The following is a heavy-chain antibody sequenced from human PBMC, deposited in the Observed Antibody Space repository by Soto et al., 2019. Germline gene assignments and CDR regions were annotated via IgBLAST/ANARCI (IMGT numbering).Heavy chain of an antibody. J-gene: IGHJ4*02. CDR3: ARESGYDRDVDY. CDR2: INAGNGNT. D-gene: IGHD5-12*01. Sequence: ASVKVSCKASGYTFTSYAMHWVRQAPGQRLEWMGWINAGNGNTKYSQKFQGRVTITRDTSASTAYMELRSLRSDDTAVYYCARESGYDRDVDYWGQGTLVTVSS. CDR1: GYTFTSYA. V-gene: IGHV1-3*01.